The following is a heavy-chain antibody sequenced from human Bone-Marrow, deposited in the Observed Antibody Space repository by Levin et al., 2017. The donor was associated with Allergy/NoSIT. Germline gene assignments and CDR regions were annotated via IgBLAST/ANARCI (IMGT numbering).Heavy chain of an antibody. Sequence: ASVKVSCRVSGSTLTELSIHWVRQAPGKGLEWMGGFDPEDEETIYAQNFQGRVTITADESTNTVYMELSSLRSEDTAVYYCTRGPGMGTTATIRWFDPWGQGTLVTVSS. J-gene: IGHJ5*02. CDR3: TRGPGMGTTATIRWFDP. CDR2: FDPEDEET. V-gene: IGHV1-24*01. D-gene: IGHD4-11*01. CDR1: GSTLTELS.